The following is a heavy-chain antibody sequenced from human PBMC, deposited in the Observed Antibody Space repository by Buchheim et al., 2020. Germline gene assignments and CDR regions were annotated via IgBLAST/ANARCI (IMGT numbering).Heavy chain of an antibody. Sequence: EVQLLESGGDLVQPGGSLRLSCAGSGFTSINHALNWVRQAPGKGLEWVSSITGGGVTTYYADSVKGRFTISRDNSRSTLYLQMNSLRAEDTATYFCTRSMAMAGYSFYYYGMDVWGPGTT. CDR3: TRSMAMAGYSFYYYGMDV. CDR1: GFTSINHA. CDR2: ITGGGVTT. V-gene: IGHV3-23*01. D-gene: IGHD6-19*01. J-gene: IGHJ6*02.